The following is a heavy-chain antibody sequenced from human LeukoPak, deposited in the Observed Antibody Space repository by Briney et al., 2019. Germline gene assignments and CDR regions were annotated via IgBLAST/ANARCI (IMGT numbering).Heavy chain of an antibody. CDR2: INHSGST. CDR3: ARRRHITFGGVIESPYAFDI. CDR1: GGSFSGYY. Sequence: SETLSLTCAVYGGSFSGYYWSWIRQPPGKGLEWIGKINHSGSTNYNPSLKSRVTISVDTSKNQFSLKLSSVTAADTAVYYCARRRHITFGGVIESPYAFDIWGQGTMVTVSS. J-gene: IGHJ3*02. D-gene: IGHD3-16*02. V-gene: IGHV4-34*01.